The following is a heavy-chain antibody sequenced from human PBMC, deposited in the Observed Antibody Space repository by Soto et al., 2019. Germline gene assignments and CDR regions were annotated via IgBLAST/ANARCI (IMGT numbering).Heavy chain of an antibody. CDR3: AKEGTLGVGYNCFFDY. CDR1: GFTFSSYG. V-gene: IGHV3-30*18. J-gene: IGHJ4*02. D-gene: IGHD1-1*01. CDR2: ISYDGTNI. Sequence: PGGSLRLSCAASGFTFSSYGMHWVRQAPGKGLEWVAVISYDGTNIYYADSVKGRFTISRDNSKNTLYLQMNSLRAEDTAVYYCAKEGTLGVGYNCFFDYWGQGALVTVSS.